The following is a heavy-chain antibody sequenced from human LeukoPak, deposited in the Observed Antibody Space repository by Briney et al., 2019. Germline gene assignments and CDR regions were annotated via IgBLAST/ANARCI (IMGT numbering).Heavy chain of an antibody. D-gene: IGHD3-10*01. Sequence: GASVKVSCKASGYTFTGYYMHWVRQAPGQGLEWMGWINPNSGGTNYAQKSQGRVTMTRDTSISTAYMELSRLRSDDTAVYYCARDGTWYYYGSGSPPLFDYWGQGTLVTVSS. CDR1: GYTFTGYY. CDR3: ARDGTWYYYGSGSPPLFDY. V-gene: IGHV1-2*02. CDR2: INPNSGGT. J-gene: IGHJ4*02.